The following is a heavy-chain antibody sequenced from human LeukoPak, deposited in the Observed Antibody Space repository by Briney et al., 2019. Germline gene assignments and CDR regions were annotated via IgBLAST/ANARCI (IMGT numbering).Heavy chain of an antibody. J-gene: IGHJ4*02. D-gene: IGHD3-22*01. V-gene: IGHV3-7*01. Sequence: GGSLRLSCAASGFTFSTYWMTWVRQAPGKGLEWVASIMYDGSQKYYVDSVKGRFTISRDNAKNSLYLQMNSLRAEDTAVYYCARYFNSNGYSSLRGDCWGEGALVTVSS. CDR3: ARYFNSNGYSSLRGDC. CDR2: IMYDGSQK. CDR1: GFTFSTYW.